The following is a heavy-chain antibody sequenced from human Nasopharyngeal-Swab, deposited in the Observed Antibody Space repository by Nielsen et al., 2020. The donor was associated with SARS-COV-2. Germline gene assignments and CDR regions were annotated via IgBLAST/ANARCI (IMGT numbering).Heavy chain of an antibody. CDR3: ASTPLDSSGSYYAFHY. Sequence: GGSLRLSCAASGFTFSRYTMRWVRQAPGKGLEWVAVISYDGSNKYYADSVKGRFTISRDISKNTLYLQMNSLRAEDTAVFYCASTPLDSSGSYYAFHYWGRGTLVTVSS. V-gene: IGHV3-30-3*01. J-gene: IGHJ4*02. CDR1: GFTFSRYT. D-gene: IGHD3-22*01. CDR2: ISYDGSNK.